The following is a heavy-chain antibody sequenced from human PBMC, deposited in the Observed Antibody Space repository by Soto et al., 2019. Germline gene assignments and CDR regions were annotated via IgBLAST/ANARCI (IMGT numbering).Heavy chain of an antibody. D-gene: IGHD5-18*01. V-gene: IGHV3-30*18. CDR1: GFTFSSYG. J-gene: IGHJ6*02. CDR3: AKGSGYSYGGGMDV. Sequence: PGGSLRLSCAASGFTFSSYGMHWVRQAPGKGLEWVAVISYDGSNKYYADSVKGRFTISRDNSKNTLYLQMNSLRAEDTAVYYCAKGSGYSYGGGMDVWGQGTTVTVAS. CDR2: ISYDGSNK.